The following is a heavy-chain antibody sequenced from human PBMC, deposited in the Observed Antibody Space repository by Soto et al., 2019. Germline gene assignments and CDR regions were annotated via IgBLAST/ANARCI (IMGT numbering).Heavy chain of an antibody. J-gene: IGHJ6*02. D-gene: IGHD6-6*01. CDR1: GGSVSSGSYY. V-gene: IGHV4-61*01. CDR3: ARGSFSSSSPYYYYGMDV. Sequence: SETLSLTCTVSGGSVSSGSYYWSWIRQPPGKGLEWIGYIYYSGSTNYNPSLKSRVTISVDTSKNQFSLKLSSVTAADTAVYYCARGSFSSSSPYYYYGMDVWGQGTTVTV. CDR2: IYYSGST.